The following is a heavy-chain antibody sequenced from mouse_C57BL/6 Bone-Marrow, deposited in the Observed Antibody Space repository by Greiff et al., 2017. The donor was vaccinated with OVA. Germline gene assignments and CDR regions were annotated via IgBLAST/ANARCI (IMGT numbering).Heavy chain of an antibody. D-gene: IGHD1-1*01. CDR2: IWRGGST. Sequence: VKLVESGPGLVQPSQSLSITCTVSGFSLTSYGVHWVRQSPGKGLEWLGVIWRGGSTDYNAAFMSRLSITKDNSKSQVFFKMNSLQADDTAIYYCAKTTVVARGYFDVWGTGTTVTVSS. V-gene: IGHV2-5*01. CDR1: GFSLTSYG. J-gene: IGHJ1*03. CDR3: AKTTVVARGYFDV.